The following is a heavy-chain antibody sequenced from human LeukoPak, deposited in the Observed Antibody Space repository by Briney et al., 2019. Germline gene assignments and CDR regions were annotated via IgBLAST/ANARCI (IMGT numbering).Heavy chain of an antibody. CDR2: IYYSGST. CDR3: ARVELRYFDWLLSNEYGMDV. CDR1: GGSISSYY. V-gene: IGHV4-59*01. Sequence: PSETLSLTCTVSGGSISSYYWSWIRQPPGKGLEWIGYIYYSGSTNYNPSLKSRVTISVDTSKNQFSLKLSSVTAADTAVYYCARVELRYFDWLLSNEYGMDVWGQGTTVTVSS. D-gene: IGHD3-9*01. J-gene: IGHJ6*02.